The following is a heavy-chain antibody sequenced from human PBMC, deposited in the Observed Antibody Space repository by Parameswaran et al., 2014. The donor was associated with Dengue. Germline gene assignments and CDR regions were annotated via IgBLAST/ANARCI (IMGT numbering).Heavy chain of an antibody. J-gene: IGHJ4*02. D-gene: IGHD6-13*01. Sequence: WIRQPPGKGLEWVSAISGSGGSTYYADSVKGRFTTSRDNSKNTLYLQMNSLRAEDTAVYYCAKHPRAGSRIAAAGIAFDYWGQGTLVTVSS. CDR3: AKHPRAGSRIAAAGIAFDY. CDR2: ISGSGGST. V-gene: IGHV3-23*01.